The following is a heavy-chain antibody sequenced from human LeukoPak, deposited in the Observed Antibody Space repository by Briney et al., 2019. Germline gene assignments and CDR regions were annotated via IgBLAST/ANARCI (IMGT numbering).Heavy chain of an antibody. CDR2: IIPIFGTA. J-gene: IGHJ4*02. Sequence: SVKVSCKASGYTFTNYAISWVRQAPGQGLEWMGGIIPIFGTANYAQKFQGRVTITADESTSTAYMELSSLRSEDTAVYYCASLGDIVVVPAAWGQGTLVTVSS. CDR3: ASLGDIVVVPAA. V-gene: IGHV1-69*13. D-gene: IGHD2-2*01. CDR1: GYTFTNYA.